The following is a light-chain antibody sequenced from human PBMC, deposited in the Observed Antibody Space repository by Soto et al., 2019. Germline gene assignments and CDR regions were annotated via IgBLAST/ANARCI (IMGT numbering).Light chain of an antibody. CDR1: QSVSSSY. Sequence: DIVLTRSPSTLCLAPGGRATLSCRASQSVSSSYLAWYQQNPGQAPRLLIYGASSRATGIPDRFSGSGSGTEFSLTISSLQSEDFAVYYCQEYNTWPWTFGQGTKVDI. V-gene: IGKV3-20*01. CDR2: GAS. J-gene: IGKJ1*01. CDR3: QEYNTWPWT.